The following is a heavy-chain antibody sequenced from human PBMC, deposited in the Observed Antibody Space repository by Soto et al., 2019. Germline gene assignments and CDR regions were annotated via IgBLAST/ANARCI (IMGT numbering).Heavy chain of an antibody. Sequence: PGGSLRLSCAASGLTFSSYSMNWVRQAPGKGLEWFSYISSSSSTIYYADSVKGRFTISRDNAKTSLYLQMNSLRAEDTAVYYCARKPYSSSWSDYWGQGTLVTVSS. CDR1: GLTFSSYS. V-gene: IGHV3-48*04. CDR2: ISSSSSTI. J-gene: IGHJ4*02. D-gene: IGHD6-13*01. CDR3: ARKPYSSSWSDY.